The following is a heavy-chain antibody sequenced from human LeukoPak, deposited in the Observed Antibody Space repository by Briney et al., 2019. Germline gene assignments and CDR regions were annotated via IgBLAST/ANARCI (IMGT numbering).Heavy chain of an antibody. J-gene: IGHJ5*02. CDR2: INPNSGGK. Sequence: ASVKVSCKASGYTFTGYYMHWVRQAPGQGLEGMGWINPNSGGKNYAQKFQGRVTMTRDTSISTAYMELSRLRSDDTAVYYCARAEGGSLNWFDPWGQGTLVTVSS. D-gene: IGHD1-26*01. V-gene: IGHV1-2*02. CDR3: ARAEGGSLNWFDP. CDR1: GYTFTGYY.